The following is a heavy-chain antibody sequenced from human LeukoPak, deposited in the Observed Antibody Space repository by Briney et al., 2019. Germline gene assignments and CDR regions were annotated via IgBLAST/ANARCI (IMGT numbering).Heavy chain of an antibody. D-gene: IGHD2/OR15-2a*01. V-gene: IGHV4-4*02. J-gene: IGHJ6*02. CDR1: GASISDHNW. Sequence: PSETLSLTCTVSGASISDHNWWSWVRQPPGRGLEWIGEVFHGGSTIYNPSLESPITISVDKSKNQFSLHLSSVTAADTAIYYCARSGANIYSLDVWGQGTTVTASS. CDR2: VFHGGST. CDR3: ARSGANIYSLDV.